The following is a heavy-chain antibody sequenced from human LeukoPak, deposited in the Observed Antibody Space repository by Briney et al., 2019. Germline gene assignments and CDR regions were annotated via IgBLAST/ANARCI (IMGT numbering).Heavy chain of an antibody. J-gene: IGHJ4*02. Sequence: GGSLRLSCAASGFSFWSYGMSWVRQAPGKGLEWVSTTTDSGASTWCADSVKDRFTISRDNSKNTLQLQMNRLRTEDTDVYCCARRDVVVTAHYFDYWGQGILVTVSS. CDR3: ARRDVVVTAHYFDY. D-gene: IGHD2-21*02. CDR1: GFSFWSYG. CDR2: TTDSGAST. V-gene: IGHV3-23*01.